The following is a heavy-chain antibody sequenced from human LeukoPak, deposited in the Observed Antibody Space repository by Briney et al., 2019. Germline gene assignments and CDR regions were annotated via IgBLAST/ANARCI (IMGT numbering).Heavy chain of an antibody. CDR2: ISGSGGST. Sequence: PGGSLRLSCAASGFTFSSYAMSWVRQAPGKGLEWVSAISGSGGSTYYADSVKGRFTISRDNSKNTLYLQMNSLRAKDTAVYYCASLRGYSYGYPVDYWGQGTLVTVSS. D-gene: IGHD5-18*01. V-gene: IGHV3-23*01. J-gene: IGHJ4*02. CDR3: ASLRGYSYGYPVDY. CDR1: GFTFSSYA.